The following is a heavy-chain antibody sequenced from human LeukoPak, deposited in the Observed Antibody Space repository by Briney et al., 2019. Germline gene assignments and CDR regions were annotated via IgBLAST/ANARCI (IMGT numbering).Heavy chain of an antibody. Sequence: GESLKISCKGSGYSFTGNWIGWVRQMPGKCLEWMGIINPGDSDTRYSPSFQGQLTISANKSISTACLQWSSLKASDTGMYYCARHRGSGYYDYWGQGTLVTVSS. CDR3: ARHRGSGYYDY. D-gene: IGHD3-22*01. CDR2: INPGDSDT. CDR1: GYSFTGNW. J-gene: IGHJ4*02. V-gene: IGHV5-51*01.